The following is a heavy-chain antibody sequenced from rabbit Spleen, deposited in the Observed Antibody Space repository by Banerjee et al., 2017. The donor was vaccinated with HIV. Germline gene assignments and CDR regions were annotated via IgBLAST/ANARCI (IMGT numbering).Heavy chain of an antibody. J-gene: IGHJ4*01. CDR2: IDAGSSGNS. Sequence: QQLVESGGGLVKPGASLTLTCKASGFSFSSGYDMWRVRQAPGKGLEWIACIDAGSSGNSYYASWAKGRFTISKTSSTTVTLQMTSLTVADTATYFCARDAGTYDYIDGYFNLWGHGDPGHRL. V-gene: IGHV1S40*01. CDR1: GFSFSSGYD. CDR3: ARDAGTYDYIDGYFNL. D-gene: IGHD4-2*01.